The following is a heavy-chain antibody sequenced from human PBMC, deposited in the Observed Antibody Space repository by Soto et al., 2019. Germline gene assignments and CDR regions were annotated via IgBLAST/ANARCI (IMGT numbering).Heavy chain of an antibody. CDR3: PKERPALATPPDFAY. Sequence: QVQLVESGGGVVQPGRSLRLSCAASGFTFSSFGMHWVRQAPGKGLEWVAVASYDGSYKYYADSVKGRFTISRDNSKNTLYLQMNRLRGEDAGVFYCPKERPALATPPDFAYWGEGTLVTVSS. V-gene: IGHV3-30*18. CDR1: GFTFSSFG. J-gene: IGHJ4*02. D-gene: IGHD5-12*01. CDR2: ASYDGSYK.